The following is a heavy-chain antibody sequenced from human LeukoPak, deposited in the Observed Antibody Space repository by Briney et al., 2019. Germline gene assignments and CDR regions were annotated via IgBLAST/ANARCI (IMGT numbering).Heavy chain of an antibody. Sequence: SVTLSLTCTVSGASVDIGDYYWSWIRQPPGKALEWIGYIYHSGTSYYNPSLKSRTYISSDMSKNHFSLTLNSVTAADTALYFCARYSSHSGSFSFDYWGQGAMVTVSS. CDR2: IYHSGTS. D-gene: IGHD1-26*01. CDR3: ARYSSHSGSFSFDY. CDR1: GASVDIGDYY. V-gene: IGHV4-30-4*01. J-gene: IGHJ4*02.